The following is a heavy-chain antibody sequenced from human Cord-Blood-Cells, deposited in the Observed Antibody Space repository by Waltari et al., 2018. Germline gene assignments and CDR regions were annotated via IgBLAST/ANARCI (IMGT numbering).Heavy chain of an antibody. J-gene: IGHJ6*02. Sequence: QVQLVQSGAEVKKPGSSVKVSCKAYGGTFSSYAISWVRQAPGQGLEWMGGIIPIFGTANYAQKFQGRVTITADESTSTAYMELSSLRSEDTAVYYCARDSEQLVYYYYGMDVWGQGTTVTVSS. CDR1: GGTFSSYA. CDR2: IIPIFGTA. CDR3: ARDSEQLVYYYYGMDV. V-gene: IGHV1-69*01. D-gene: IGHD6-6*01.